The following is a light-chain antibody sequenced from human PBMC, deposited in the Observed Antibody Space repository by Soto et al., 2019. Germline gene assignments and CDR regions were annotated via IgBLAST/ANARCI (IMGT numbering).Light chain of an antibody. J-gene: IGKJ1*01. CDR3: QQYGSSGT. CDR1: QSVSNNY. Sequence: IVLTQSPGTLSLSPRERAKLYCRASQSVSNNYLAWYQQKPGQAPRLLIYGASNRATGIPDRFSGSGSGTDFTLTISRLEPEDFAVYYCQQYGSSGTFGQGAKVDI. CDR2: GAS. V-gene: IGKV3-20*01.